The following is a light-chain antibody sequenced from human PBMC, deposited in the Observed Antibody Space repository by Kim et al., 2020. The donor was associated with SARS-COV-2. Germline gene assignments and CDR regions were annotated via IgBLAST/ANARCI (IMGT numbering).Light chain of an antibody. CDR3: QRYTNYWT. V-gene: IGKV1-5*01. CDR2: DVS. J-gene: IGKJ1*01. CDR1: QSISGW. Sequence: SATVGDRVTITCCAGQSISGWLAWYQQKPGRAPKVLIYDVSTLQSWVPSRFSGSGSGTEFTLTISSLQPDDIATYYCQRYTNYWTFGQGTKVDIK.